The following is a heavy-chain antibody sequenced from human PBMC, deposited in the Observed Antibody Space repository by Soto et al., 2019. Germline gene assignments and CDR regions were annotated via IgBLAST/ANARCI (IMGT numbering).Heavy chain of an antibody. Sequence: PSETLSLTCTVSGGSISSGGYYWSWIRQHPGKGLEWIGYIYYSWSTYYNPSLKSRVTISVDTSKNQFSLKLSSVTAADTAVYYCARDLEPSIAAAGTSHYYYYYGMDVWGQGTTVTVSS. V-gene: IGHV4-31*03. J-gene: IGHJ6*02. CDR1: GGSISSGGYY. D-gene: IGHD6-13*01. CDR3: ARDLEPSIAAAGTSHYYYYYGMDV. CDR2: IYYSWST.